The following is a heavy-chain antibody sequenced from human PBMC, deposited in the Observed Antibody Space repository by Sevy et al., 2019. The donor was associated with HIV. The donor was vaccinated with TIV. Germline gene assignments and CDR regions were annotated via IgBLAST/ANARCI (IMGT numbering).Heavy chain of an antibody. V-gene: IGHV3-48*03. Sequence: GGSLRLSCAASGFTFSSYEMNWVHQAPGKGLEWVSYISSSGSTIYYADSVKGRFTISRDNAKNSLYLQMNSLRAEDTAVYYCAREKGHFGVVTDYYYYGMDVWGQGTTVTVSS. D-gene: IGHD3-3*01. CDR3: AREKGHFGVVTDYYYYGMDV. CDR2: ISSSGSTI. CDR1: GFTFSSYE. J-gene: IGHJ6*02.